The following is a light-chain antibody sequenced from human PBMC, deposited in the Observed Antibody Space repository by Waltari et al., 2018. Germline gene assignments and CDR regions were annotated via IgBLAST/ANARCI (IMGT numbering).Light chain of an antibody. J-gene: IGLJ3*02. CDR1: SSDIGAYNY. V-gene: IGLV2-14*03. Sequence: QSALTQPAPVSGSPGQSITISCTGTSSDIGAYNYVSWYQQHPGKAPKLMIYDVTYRPSGVSNRFSGSKSGNTASLTISGLQAEDEADYYCSSYTSSTTWVFGGGSKLTVL. CDR3: SSYTSSTTWV. CDR2: DVT.